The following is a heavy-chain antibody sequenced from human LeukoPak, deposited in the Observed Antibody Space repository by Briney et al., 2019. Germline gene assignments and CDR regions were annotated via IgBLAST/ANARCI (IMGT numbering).Heavy chain of an antibody. CDR3: TRVQGGYYFDY. Sequence: PSETLSFTCTVSGVAISSGSYYWSWIRQPAGKGLEWIGRIYTSGSTTYNPSLKSRVTISIDTSKNQFSLKLSSVTAADTAVYYCTRVQGGYYFDYWGQGTLVTVSS. J-gene: IGHJ4*02. V-gene: IGHV4-61*02. CDR1: GVAISSGSYY. CDR2: IYTSGST. D-gene: IGHD3-10*01.